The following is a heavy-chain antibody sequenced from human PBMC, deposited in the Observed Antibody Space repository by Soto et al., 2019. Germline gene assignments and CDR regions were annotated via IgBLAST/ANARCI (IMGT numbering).Heavy chain of an antibody. J-gene: IGHJ4*02. V-gene: IGHV3-7*03. D-gene: IGHD1-1*01. CDR3: ITTTQDTPFDY. CDR1: GFTFTNYW. Sequence: EVQLVESGGDLVQPGGSLRLSCVASGFTFTNYWMTWVRQVPGKGLEWVANIKQDGSDKQYVDSVKGRFSISRDNAKNSAYLQMNSLRVEDTAVYYCITTTQDTPFDYWGQGTLVTVSS. CDR2: IKQDGSDK.